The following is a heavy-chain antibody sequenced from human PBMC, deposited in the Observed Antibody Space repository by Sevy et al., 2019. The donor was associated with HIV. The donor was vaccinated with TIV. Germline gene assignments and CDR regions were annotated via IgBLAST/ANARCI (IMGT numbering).Heavy chain of an antibody. V-gene: IGHV1-2*02. CDR3: ARLYCSSTSCYTPFDY. CDR1: GYTFTGYY. Sequence: SVKVSCKASGYTFTGYYMHWVRQAPGQGLEWMGWINPNSGGTNYAQKFQGRVTMTRDTSISTAYMELSRLRSDDTAVYYCARLYCSSTSCYTPFDYWGQGTLVTVSS. J-gene: IGHJ4*02. CDR2: INPNSGGT. D-gene: IGHD2-2*02.